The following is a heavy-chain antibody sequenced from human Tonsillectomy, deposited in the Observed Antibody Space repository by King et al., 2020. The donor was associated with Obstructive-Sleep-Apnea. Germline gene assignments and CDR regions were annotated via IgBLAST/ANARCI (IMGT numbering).Heavy chain of an antibody. CDR3: ARVFGVARFDP. Sequence: QLVQSGAEMKKPGASVKVSCKASGYTFTNYGISWVRQAPGQGLEWMGWISVYNGNTNYAQKLQGRVTMTTDTSTSTVYMELRSLRSDDTAVYYCARVFGVARFDPWGQGTLVTVSS. CDR1: GYTFTNYG. CDR2: ISVYNGNT. V-gene: IGHV1-18*04. D-gene: IGHD3-3*01. J-gene: IGHJ5*02.